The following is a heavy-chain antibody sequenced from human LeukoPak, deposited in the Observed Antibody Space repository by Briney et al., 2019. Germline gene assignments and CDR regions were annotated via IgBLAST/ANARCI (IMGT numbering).Heavy chain of an antibody. J-gene: IGHJ4*02. D-gene: IGHD2-2*01. Sequence: PGGSLRLSCAASGFIFSSYEMNWVRQAPGKGLEWVSCISSSGGIIYYADSVKGRFTISRDNAKNSLYLQMNSLRAEDTAVYYCARVWTDIPAAPLNWGQGTLVTVSS. V-gene: IGHV3-48*03. CDR3: ARVWTDIPAAPLN. CDR1: GFIFSSYE. CDR2: ISSSGGII.